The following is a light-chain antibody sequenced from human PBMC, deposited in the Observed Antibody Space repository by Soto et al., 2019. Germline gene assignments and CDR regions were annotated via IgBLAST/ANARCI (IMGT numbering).Light chain of an antibody. CDR3: MQGTHWPLYT. CDR2: KVS. J-gene: IGKJ2*01. V-gene: IGKV2-30*01. Sequence: DVVMTQSPLSLPVTLGQPASISCRSSQSLAYSDGKTYLYWFQQRPGQSPRRLIYKVSNRDSGAPDRFSGSGSGTDFTLNISRVEAEDVGVYYCMQGTHWPLYTFGQGTKLEIK. CDR1: QSLAYSDGKTY.